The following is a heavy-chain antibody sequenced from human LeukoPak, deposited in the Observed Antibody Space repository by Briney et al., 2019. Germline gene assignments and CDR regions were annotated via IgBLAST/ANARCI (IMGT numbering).Heavy chain of an antibody. CDR2: IESDGSST. Sequence: PGGSLRLSCAASGFTVSSYWMHWVRQAPGKGLVWVSRIESDGSSTSYADSVKGRITISRDNAKNTLYLQMNRLRAEDTAVYYCARGFSSGSSLPFDYWGQGTLVTVSS. CDR3: ARGFSSGSSLPFDY. V-gene: IGHV3-74*01. D-gene: IGHD3-10*01. J-gene: IGHJ4*02. CDR1: GFTVSSYW.